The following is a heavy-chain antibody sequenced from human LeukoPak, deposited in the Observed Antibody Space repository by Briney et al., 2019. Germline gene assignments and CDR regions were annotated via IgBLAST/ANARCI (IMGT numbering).Heavy chain of an antibody. CDR3: ARGGSSSWYSYNWFDP. Sequence: AASVKVSCKASGYTFTGYYMHWVRQAPGQGLEWMGWINPNSGGTNYAQKFQGRVTMTRDTSISTAYMELSRLRSDDTAVYYCARGGSSSWYSYNWFDPWGQRTLVTVSS. D-gene: IGHD6-13*01. J-gene: IGHJ5*02. CDR1: GYTFTGYY. V-gene: IGHV1-2*02. CDR2: INPNSGGT.